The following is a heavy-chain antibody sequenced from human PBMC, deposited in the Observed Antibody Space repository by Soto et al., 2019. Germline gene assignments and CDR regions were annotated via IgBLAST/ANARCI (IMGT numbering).Heavy chain of an antibody. CDR1: GFTGFTFDKYW. V-gene: IGHV3-74*01. D-gene: IGHD5-18*01. Sequence: EVQLVESGGGLVQPGGSLRLSCAASGFTGFTFDKYWMHWVRQAPGKGLVWVSHINSDGSTTTYADSVKGRFTISRDNAKNTVYLQMNTLTAEDTAVYYCARDRGYSYDYWGQGTLVTVSS. J-gene: IGHJ4*02. CDR2: INSDGSTT. CDR3: ARDRGYSYDY.